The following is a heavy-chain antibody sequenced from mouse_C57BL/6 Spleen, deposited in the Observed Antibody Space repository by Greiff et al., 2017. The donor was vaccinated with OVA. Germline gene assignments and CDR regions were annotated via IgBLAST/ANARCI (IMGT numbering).Heavy chain of an antibody. V-gene: IGHV14-3*01. CDR1: GFNIKNTY. CDR2: IDPANGNT. D-gene: IGHD1-1*01. J-gene: IGHJ2*01. Sequence: EVMLVESVAELVRPGASVKLSCTASGFNIKNTYMHWVKQRPEQGLEWIGRIDPANGNTKYAPKFQGKATITADTSSNTAYLQLSSLTSEDTAIYYCARFITTVPYFDYWGQGTTLTVSS. CDR3: ARFITTVPYFDY.